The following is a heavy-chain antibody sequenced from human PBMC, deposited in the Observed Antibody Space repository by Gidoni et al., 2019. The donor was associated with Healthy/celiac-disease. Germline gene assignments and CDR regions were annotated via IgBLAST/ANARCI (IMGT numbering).Heavy chain of an antibody. Sequence: QVQLQQWGAGLLKPSETLSLTCAVSGGSFSGYYWGWIRQPPGKGLEWIGEINHSGSTNYNTSLNSRGTISVDTSKNQFSLKLSSVTAADTAVYYCARDGGYCSSTSCPKGWFDPWGQGTLVTVSS. CDR3: ARDGGYCSSTSCPKGWFDP. CDR2: INHSGST. V-gene: IGHV4-34*01. D-gene: IGHD2-2*01. J-gene: IGHJ5*02. CDR1: GGSFSGYY.